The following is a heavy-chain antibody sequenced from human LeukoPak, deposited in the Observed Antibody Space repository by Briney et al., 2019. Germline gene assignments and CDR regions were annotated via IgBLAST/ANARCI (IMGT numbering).Heavy chain of an antibody. V-gene: IGHV4-38-2*02. D-gene: IGHD1-26*01. CDR1: GYSISSGYY. CDR2: IYHSGST. J-gene: IGHJ5*02. Sequence: PSETLSLTCTVSGYSISSGYYWGWIRQPPGKGLEWIGSIYHSGSTYYNPSLKSRVTISVDTSKNQFSLKLSSVTAADTAVYYCARDSGPHYWFEPSGQGTLVTVSP. CDR3: ARDSGPHYWFEP.